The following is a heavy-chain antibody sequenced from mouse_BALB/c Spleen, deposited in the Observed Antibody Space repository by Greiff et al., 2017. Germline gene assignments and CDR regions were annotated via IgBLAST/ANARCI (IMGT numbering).Heavy chain of an antibody. CDR2: INPSTGYT. J-gene: IGHJ4*01. CDR3: ARSYYGSRYAMDY. Sequence: QVQLQQSGAELAKPGASVKMSCKASGYTFTSYWMHWVKQRPGQGLEWIGYINPSTGYTEYNQKFKDKATLTADKSSSTAYMQLSSLTSEDSAVYYCARSYYGSRYAMDYWGQGTSVTVSS. V-gene: IGHV1-7*01. D-gene: IGHD1-1*01. CDR1: GYTFTSYW.